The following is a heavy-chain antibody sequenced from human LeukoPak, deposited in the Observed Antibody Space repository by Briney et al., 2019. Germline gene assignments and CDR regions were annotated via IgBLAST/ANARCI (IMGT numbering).Heavy chain of an antibody. V-gene: IGHV3-30-3*01. J-gene: IGHJ4*02. CDR3: ARDGRKASHRDFWSGYAFGVADY. D-gene: IGHD3-3*01. CDR2: ISYDGSNK. Sequence: PGGSLRLSCAASGFTFSSCAMHWVRQAPGKGLEWVAVISYDGSNKYYADSVKGRFTISRDNSKNTLYLQMNSLRAEDTAVYYCARDGRKASHRDFWSGYAFGVADYWGQGTLVTVSS. CDR1: GFTFSSCA.